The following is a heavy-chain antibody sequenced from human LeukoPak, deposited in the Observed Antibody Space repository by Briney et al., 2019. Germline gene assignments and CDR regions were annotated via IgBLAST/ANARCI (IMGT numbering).Heavy chain of an antibody. CDR3: AKDVGKWESLHFFDY. CDR2: ISGSGAST. Sequence: GGSLRLSCTASGFTFSTNAMSWVRQAPGKGLEWISGISGSGASTYYADSVTGRFTISRDNSRNTLYLQMNSLRGDDTAVYYCAKDVGKWESLHFFDYWGQGTLVTVSS. V-gene: IGHV3-23*01. D-gene: IGHD1-26*01. J-gene: IGHJ4*02. CDR1: GFTFSTNA.